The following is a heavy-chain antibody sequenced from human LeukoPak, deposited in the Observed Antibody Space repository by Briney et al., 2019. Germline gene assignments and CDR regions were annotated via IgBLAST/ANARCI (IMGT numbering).Heavy chain of an antibody. D-gene: IGHD3-9*01. CDR1: GYSISSGYY. Sequence: SETLSLTCTVSGYSISSGYYWGWIRQSPGQGLEWIGSIYNSGSTYYNPSLKSRITISVDTSKNQFSLKLSSVTAADTAVYYCARSRDILTGYHFDYWGQGTLVTVSS. CDR3: ARSRDILTGYHFDY. CDR2: IYNSGST. J-gene: IGHJ4*02. V-gene: IGHV4-38-2*02.